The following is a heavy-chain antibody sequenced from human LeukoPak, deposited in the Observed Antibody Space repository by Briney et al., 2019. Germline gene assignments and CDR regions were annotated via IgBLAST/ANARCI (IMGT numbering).Heavy chain of an antibody. CDR3: AREGYGVYHM. CDR1: GLHYSNHW. CDR2: INQDGREK. Sequence: GGSLSLSCSVSGLHYSNHWMTGARDAPGRGVERVANINQDGREKYYVNSVSGRFSHSSDNAKSSLYLQMNSLRVEDTAMYFCAREGYGVYHMWGQGTIVTVSS. V-gene: IGHV3-7*01. D-gene: IGHD4-17*01. J-gene: IGHJ3*02.